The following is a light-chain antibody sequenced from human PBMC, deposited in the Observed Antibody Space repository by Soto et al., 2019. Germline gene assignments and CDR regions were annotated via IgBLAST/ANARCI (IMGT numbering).Light chain of an antibody. CDR3: QQSDSYSYT. J-gene: IGKJ2*01. CDR2: AAS. V-gene: IGKV1-39*01. Sequence: DIQMTQSPSSLSVSVGARVTITCRASQSITNYLNWYQQKPGKAPKLLVYAASSLQSVVPSRFSGNGSSTDITLTISSLQPEDFATYYCQQSDSYSYTFGQGTKLEIK. CDR1: QSITNY.